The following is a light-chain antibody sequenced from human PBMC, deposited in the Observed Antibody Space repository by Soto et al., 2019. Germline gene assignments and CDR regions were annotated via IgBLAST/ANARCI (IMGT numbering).Light chain of an antibody. Sequence: DIQMTQSPSSVSASVGDRVTITCRASQGISSWLDWYQQKPGKAPNLLIYAASSLQSGVPSRFSGSGSGTDFTLTISSLQPEDFATYYCQQADTFPLTFGGGKKVEIK. CDR2: AAS. CDR1: QGISSW. V-gene: IGKV1-12*01. CDR3: QQADTFPLT. J-gene: IGKJ4*01.